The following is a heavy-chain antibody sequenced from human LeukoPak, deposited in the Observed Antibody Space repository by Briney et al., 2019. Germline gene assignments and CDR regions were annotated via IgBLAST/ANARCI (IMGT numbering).Heavy chain of an antibody. D-gene: IGHD3-22*01. J-gene: IGHJ4*02. CDR1: GGSISSGGYY. CDR2: IYHSGST. Sequence: PSETLSLTCAVSGGSISSGGYYWSWIRQPPGKGLEWIGYIYHSGSTYYNPSLKSRVTISVDKPKNQFSLKLSSVTAADTAVYYCARVLSGSNFDYWGQGTLVTVSS. V-gene: IGHV4-30-2*01. CDR3: ARVLSGSNFDY.